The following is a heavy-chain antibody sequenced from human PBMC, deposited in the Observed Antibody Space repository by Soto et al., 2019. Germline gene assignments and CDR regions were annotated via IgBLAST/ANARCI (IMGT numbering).Heavy chain of an antibody. V-gene: IGHV6-1*01. CDR2: TYFRSKWYN. CDR3: AKGDNLGPKTGYAFDP. D-gene: IGHD5-12*01. CDR1: GDSVSSNSAT. J-gene: IGHJ5*02. Sequence: SQTLSLTCAISGDSVSSNSATWNWIRQSPSRGLEWLGRTYFRSKWYNDYAVSVKSRIIINPDTSNNQFSLQLNSVTPEDTAVYFCAKGDNLGPKTGYAFDPWGQGIMVTVSS.